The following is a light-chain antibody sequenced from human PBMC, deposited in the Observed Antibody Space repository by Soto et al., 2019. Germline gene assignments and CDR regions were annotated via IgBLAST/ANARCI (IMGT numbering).Light chain of an antibody. Sequence: EIVLTQSPGTLSLSPGERATLSCRASQSVSSSYLAWYQQKPGQAPRLLIYGASSRATGIPDRFSGSGSGTDLTLTISRLESEEFAVYYCQQYGSSPPYTFGRGTKLEIK. CDR2: GAS. V-gene: IGKV3-20*01. CDR3: QQYGSSPPYT. CDR1: QSVSSSY. J-gene: IGKJ2*01.